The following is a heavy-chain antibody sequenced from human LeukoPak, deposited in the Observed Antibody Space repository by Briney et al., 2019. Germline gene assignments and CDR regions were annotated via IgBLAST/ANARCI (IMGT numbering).Heavy chain of an antibody. Sequence: GGSLRLSCAASGFTFSSYAMSWVRQAPGKGLEWVSAISGSGGSTYYADSVKGRFTISRDNSKNTLYLQMNSLRAEDTAVYYXXXXXXXXGPTLGYWGQGTLVTVSS. CDR3: XXXXXXXGPTLGY. CDR1: GFTFSSYA. V-gene: IGHV3-23*01. D-gene: IGHD3-16*01. J-gene: IGHJ4*02. CDR2: ISGSGGST.